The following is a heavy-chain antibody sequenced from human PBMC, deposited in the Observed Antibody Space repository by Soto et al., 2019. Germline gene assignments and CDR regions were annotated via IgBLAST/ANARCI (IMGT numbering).Heavy chain of an antibody. CDR2: ISGSGGST. D-gene: IGHD3-3*01. Sequence: GGSLRLSCAASGFTFSSYAMSWVRQAPGKGLEWVSPISGSGGSTYYADSVKGRFTISRDNSKNTLYLQMNSLRAEDTAVYYCAKGQVWSGYYLYYYYGMDVWGQGTTVTVSS. CDR3: AKGQVWSGYYLYYYYGMDV. CDR1: GFTFSSYA. J-gene: IGHJ6*02. V-gene: IGHV3-23*01.